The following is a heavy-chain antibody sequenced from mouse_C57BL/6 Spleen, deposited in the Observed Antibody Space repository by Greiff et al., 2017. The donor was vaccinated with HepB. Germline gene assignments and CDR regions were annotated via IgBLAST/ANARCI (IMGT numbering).Heavy chain of an antibody. Sequence: VQLQQSGAELARPGASVKLSCKASGYTFTSYGISWVKQRTGQGLEWIGEIYPRSGNTYYNEKFKGKATLTADKSSSTAYMELRSLTSEDSAVYFCARSGVITTVVGFDYWGQGTTLTVSS. J-gene: IGHJ2*01. CDR3: ARSGVITTVVGFDY. CDR2: IYPRSGNT. V-gene: IGHV1-81*01. CDR1: GYTFTSYG. D-gene: IGHD1-1*01.